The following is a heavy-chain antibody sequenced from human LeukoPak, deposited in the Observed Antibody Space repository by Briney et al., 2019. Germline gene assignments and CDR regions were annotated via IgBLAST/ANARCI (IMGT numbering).Heavy chain of an antibody. J-gene: IGHJ6*02. CDR2: ISSSGSTI. CDR1: GFTFSDYY. Sequence: PGGSLRLSCAASGFTFSDYYMSWICQAPGKGLEWVSYISSSGSTIYYADSVKGRFTISRDNAKNSLYLQMNSLRAEDTAVYYCARDGDIVLMVYARREYGMDVWGQGTTVTVSS. D-gene: IGHD2-8*01. CDR3: ARDGDIVLMVYARREYGMDV. V-gene: IGHV3-11*01.